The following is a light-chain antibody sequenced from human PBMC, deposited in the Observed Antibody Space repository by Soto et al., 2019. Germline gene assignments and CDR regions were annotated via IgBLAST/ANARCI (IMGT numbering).Light chain of an antibody. J-gene: IGLJ2*01. V-gene: IGLV2-14*01. CDR2: DVT. CDR1: SSDVGGFNY. Sequence: QSALTQPASVSGSPGQSITISCTGTSSDVGGFNYVSWYQQHPGKAPILLIYDVTNRPSGVSNRFSGSRSGNTASLTSSGLVDEDEAHYYCRSYTGSATLVVFGGGTELTVL. CDR3: RSYTGSATLVV.